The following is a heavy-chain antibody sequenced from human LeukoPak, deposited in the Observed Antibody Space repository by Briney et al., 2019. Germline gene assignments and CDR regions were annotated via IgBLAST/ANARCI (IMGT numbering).Heavy chain of an antibody. Sequence: GASVKVSCKASGGTFSSYAISWVRQAPGQGLEWMGRIIPIFGTANYAQKFQGRVTITTDESTSTAYMELSSLRSEDTAVYYCARDLSFYGSGSQYYFDYWGQGTLVTVSS. CDR1: GGTFSSYA. CDR3: ARDLSFYGSGSQYYFDY. CDR2: IIPIFGTA. D-gene: IGHD3-10*01. V-gene: IGHV1-69*05. J-gene: IGHJ4*02.